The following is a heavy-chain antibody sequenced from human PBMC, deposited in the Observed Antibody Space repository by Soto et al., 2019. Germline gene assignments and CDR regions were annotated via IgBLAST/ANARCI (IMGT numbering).Heavy chain of an antibody. Sequence: EVQLVESGGGLVQPGGSLRLSCAASGFTFRSYWMQWVRQAPGKGLVWVSWINSDGSSTSYADSVKGRFTLSRDNAKNTLYLQMNSLRAEDTAVYYCASGGSSLNFDSWGQGTLVTVSS. V-gene: IGHV3-74*01. CDR1: GFTFRSYW. CDR2: INSDGSST. CDR3: ASGGSSLNFDS. J-gene: IGHJ4*02. D-gene: IGHD6-6*01.